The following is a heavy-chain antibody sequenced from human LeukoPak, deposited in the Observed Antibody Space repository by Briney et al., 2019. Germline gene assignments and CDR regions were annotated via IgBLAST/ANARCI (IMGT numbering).Heavy chain of an antibody. J-gene: IGHJ6*03. CDR3: ARSAEQLVYYYMDV. Sequence: KAGGSLRLSCAASGFSFSSYSMNWVRQAPGKGLEWVSSISSDSGDIFHADSLKGRFSISRDNAKNSLYLQMNSLRAEDTAVYYCARSAEQLVYYYMDVWGKGTTVTVSS. CDR2: ISSDSGDI. D-gene: IGHD6-6*01. V-gene: IGHV3-21*01. CDR1: GFSFSSYS.